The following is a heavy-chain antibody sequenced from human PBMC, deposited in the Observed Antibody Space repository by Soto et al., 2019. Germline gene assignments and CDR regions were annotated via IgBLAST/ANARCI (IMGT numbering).Heavy chain of an antibody. CDR1: GFPFNNYA. CDR3: ARDDVSMVTTFLDY. Sequence: PGGSLRLSCAVSGFPFNNYAMHWVRQAPGKGLEWVAVIWHDGSNEHYADSVKGRFRIARDNSNNTLYLQMNSLRGEDTALYYCARDDVSMVTTFLDYWGLGTLVTVSS. D-gene: IGHD2-21*02. CDR2: IWHDGSNE. V-gene: IGHV3-33*01. J-gene: IGHJ4*02.